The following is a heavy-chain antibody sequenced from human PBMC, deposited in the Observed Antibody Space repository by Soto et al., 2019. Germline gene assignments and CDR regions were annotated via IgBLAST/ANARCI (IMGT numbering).Heavy chain of an antibody. V-gene: IGHV3-74*01. CDR3: ARTYSSGWYWGWFDP. J-gene: IGHJ5*02. CDR1: GFTFSSYW. CDR2: INNDGSTT. D-gene: IGHD6-19*01. Sequence: EVQLVESGGGLVQPGGSLRLSCAASGFTFSSYWMHWVRQAPGKGLVWVSRINNDGSTTSYADSVKGRFTISRDNAKNRLYLQMHSLRAEDTAVYYCARTYSSGWYWGWFDPWGQGTLVTVSS.